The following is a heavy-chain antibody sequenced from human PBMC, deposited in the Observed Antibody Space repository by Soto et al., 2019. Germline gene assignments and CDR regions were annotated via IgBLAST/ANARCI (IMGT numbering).Heavy chain of an antibody. Sequence: PETLSLTCAVSGGSIGTSAYYWGWIRQAPGKGLEWIGSINHSGNTYLSPSLKDRVTMSVDTSKNSFSLKLRSATAADTGLYYCSRRAPEGFDPWGQGTLVTVSS. CDR2: INHSGNT. V-gene: IGHV4-39*01. CDR3: SRRAPEGFDP. CDR1: GGSIGTSAYY. J-gene: IGHJ5*02.